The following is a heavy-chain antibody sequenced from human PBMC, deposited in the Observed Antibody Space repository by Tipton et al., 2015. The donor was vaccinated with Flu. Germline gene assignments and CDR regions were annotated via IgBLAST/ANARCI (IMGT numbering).Heavy chain of an antibody. CDR1: GYSISSGYY. D-gene: IGHD3-22*01. CDR2: IYHSGST. V-gene: IGHV4-38-2*02. CDR3: ARKWLSAFDI. J-gene: IGHJ3*02. Sequence: TLSLTCTVSGYSISSGYYWGWIRQPPGKGLEWIGSIYHSGSTYYNPSLKSRVTISVDTSKNQFSLKLSSVTAADTAVYYCARKWLSAFDIRGQGTMVTVSS.